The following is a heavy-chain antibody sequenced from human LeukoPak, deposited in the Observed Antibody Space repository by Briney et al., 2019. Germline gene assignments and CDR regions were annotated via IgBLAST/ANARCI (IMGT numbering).Heavy chain of an antibody. CDR3: AKLGGSYLSFDY. D-gene: IGHD1-26*01. CDR1: GFTFSSYA. V-gene: IGHV3-23*01. Sequence: GGSLRLSCAASGFTFSSYAMSWVRQAPGRGLEWVSAISGSGGSTYYADSVKGRFTISRDNSKNTLYLQMNSLRAEDTAVYYCAKLGGSYLSFDYWGQGTLVTVSS. CDR2: ISGSGGST. J-gene: IGHJ4*02.